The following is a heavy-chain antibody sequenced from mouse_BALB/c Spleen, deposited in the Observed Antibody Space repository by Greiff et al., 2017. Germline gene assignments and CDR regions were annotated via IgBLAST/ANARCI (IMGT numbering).Heavy chain of an antibody. V-gene: IGHV2-6-7*01. CDR1: GFSLTGYG. CDR3: ARRARYDGPWFAY. D-gene: IGHD2-14*01. J-gene: IGHJ3*01. CDR2: IWGDGST. Sequence: VKLVESGPGLVAPSQSLSITCTVSGFSLTGYGVNWVRQPPGKGLEWLGMIWGDGSTDYNSALKSRLSISKDNSKSQVFFKMNSLQANDTAIYYCARRARYDGPWFAYWGQGTLVTVSA.